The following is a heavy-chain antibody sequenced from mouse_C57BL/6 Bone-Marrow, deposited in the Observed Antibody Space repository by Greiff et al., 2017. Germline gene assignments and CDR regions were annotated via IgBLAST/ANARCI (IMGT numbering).Heavy chain of an antibody. J-gene: IGHJ4*01. V-gene: IGHV2-6-1*01. CDR2: IWSDGST. CDR1: GFSLTSYG. CDR3: ARQGEGYYYAMDY. Sequence: QVQLKESGPGLVAPSQSLSITCTVSGFSLTSYGVHWVRQPPGKGLEWLVVIWSDGSTPYNSALKSRLSISKDNSKSQVFLKMNSLQTDDTAMYYCARQGEGYYYAMDYWGQGTSVTVSS.